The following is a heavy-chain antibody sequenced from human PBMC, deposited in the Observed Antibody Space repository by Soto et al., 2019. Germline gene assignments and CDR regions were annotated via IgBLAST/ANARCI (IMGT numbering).Heavy chain of an antibody. V-gene: IGHV3-23*01. Sequence: GGSLRLSCAASGFTFSSHAMSWVRQAPGKGLEWVSAISGSGGSTYYADSVKGRFTISRDNSKNTLYLQMNSLRAEDTAVYYCAKGQGVTTPAEYFQHWGQGTLVTVSS. CDR3: AKGQGVTTPAEYFQH. CDR1: GFTFSSHA. J-gene: IGHJ1*01. D-gene: IGHD2-21*02. CDR2: ISGSGGST.